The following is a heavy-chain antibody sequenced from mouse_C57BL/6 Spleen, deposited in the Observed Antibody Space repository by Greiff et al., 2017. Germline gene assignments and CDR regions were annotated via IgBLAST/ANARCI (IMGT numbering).Heavy chain of an antibody. CDR3: ARLVSSGYFDY. CDR2: IDPSDSET. D-gene: IGHD3-2*02. V-gene: IGHV1-52*01. J-gene: IGHJ2*01. Sequence: QVQLKQPGAELVRPGSSVKLSCKASGYTFTSYWMHWVKQRPIQGLEWIGNIDPSDSETHYNQKFKDKATLTVDKSSSTAYMQLSSLTSEDSAVYYCARLVSSGYFDYWGQGTTLTVSS. CDR1: GYTFTSYW.